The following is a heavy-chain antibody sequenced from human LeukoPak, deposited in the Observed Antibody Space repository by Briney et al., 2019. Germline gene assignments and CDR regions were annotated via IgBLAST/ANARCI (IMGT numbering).Heavy chain of an antibody. D-gene: IGHD6-13*01. CDR1: GYSISSGFY. CDR3: ARSRRSWSTFDY. Sequence: SETLSLTCTVSGYSISSGFYWGLIRQPPGKGLEWIGSIYHSGSTYYNPSLKSRVTISVDTSKNRFSLKLTSVTAADTAVYYCARSRRSWSTFDYWGQGTLVTVSS. CDR2: IYHSGST. J-gene: IGHJ4*02. V-gene: IGHV4-38-2*02.